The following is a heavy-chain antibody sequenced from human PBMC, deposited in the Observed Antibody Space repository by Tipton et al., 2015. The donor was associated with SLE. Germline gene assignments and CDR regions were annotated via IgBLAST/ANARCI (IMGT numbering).Heavy chain of an antibody. Sequence: TLSLTCTVSGGSISSSSYYWGWIRQPPGKGLEWIGEINHSGSTNYNPSLKSRVIMSIDTSKNQFSLKLSSVTAADTAVYYCARVRYWGQGTLVTVSS. CDR2: INHSGST. CDR1: GGSISSSSYY. V-gene: IGHV4-39*07. CDR3: ARVRY. J-gene: IGHJ4*02.